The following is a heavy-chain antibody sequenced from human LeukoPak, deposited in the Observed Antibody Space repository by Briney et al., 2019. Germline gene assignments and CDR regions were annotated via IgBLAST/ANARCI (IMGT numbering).Heavy chain of an antibody. CDR3: ARGDPYDILTDFDY. Sequence: EASVKVSCKASGYTFTSYGISWVRQAPGQGLEWMGWISAYNGNTNYARKLQGRVTMTTDTSTSTAYMELRSLRSDDTAVYYCARGDPYDILTDFDYWGQGTLVTVSS. V-gene: IGHV1-18*01. CDR2: ISAYNGNT. D-gene: IGHD3-9*01. CDR1: GYTFTSYG. J-gene: IGHJ4*02.